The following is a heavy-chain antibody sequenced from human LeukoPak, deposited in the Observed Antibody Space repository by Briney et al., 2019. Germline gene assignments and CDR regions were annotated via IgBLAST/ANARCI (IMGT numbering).Heavy chain of an antibody. Sequence: SETLSLTCTVSGASISTHYWSWIRQPPGKGLEWIGFGHYTERSNYNPSLKSRVTISVDTSKNQVSLKLSSVTAADTAVYYCARYDNSGYYSLDYWGQGALVTVSS. CDR3: ARYDNSGYYSLDY. J-gene: IGHJ4*02. V-gene: IGHV4-59*08. CDR2: GHYTERS. D-gene: IGHD3-22*01. CDR1: GASISTHY.